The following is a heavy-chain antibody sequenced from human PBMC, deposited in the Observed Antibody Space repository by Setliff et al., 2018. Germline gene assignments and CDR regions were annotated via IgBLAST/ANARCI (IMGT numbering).Heavy chain of an antibody. Sequence: SETLSLTCTVYGGSFSNYYWSWIRQPPGKGLEWIGEINHSGSTNYNSSLTSRVTISVDASTNQFSLKLYSVTAADTAVYYCRYWSGYYNNDYWGQGTLVTVSS. CDR3: RYWSGYYNNDY. CDR1: GGSFSNYY. V-gene: IGHV4-34*01. CDR2: INHSGST. J-gene: IGHJ4*02. D-gene: IGHD3-3*01.